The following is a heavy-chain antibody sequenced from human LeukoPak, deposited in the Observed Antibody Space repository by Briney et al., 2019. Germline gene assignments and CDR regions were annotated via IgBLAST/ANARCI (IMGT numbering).Heavy chain of an antibody. V-gene: IGHV3-15*01. CDR1: GFTFSNAW. CDR2: IKSKTDGGTT. Sequence: PGGSLRLSCAASGFTFSNAWMSWVRQAPGKGLEWVGRIKSKTDGGTTDYAAPVKGRFTISRDDSKNTLYLQMNSLKTEDTAVYYCTTRITMISRVFDYWGQGTLVTVSS. J-gene: IGHJ4*02. D-gene: IGHD3-22*01. CDR3: TTRITMISRVFDY.